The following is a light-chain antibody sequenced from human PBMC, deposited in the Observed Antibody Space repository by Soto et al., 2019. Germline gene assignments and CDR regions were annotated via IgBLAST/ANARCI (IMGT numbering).Light chain of an antibody. J-gene: IGKJ2*01. Sequence: DIQMTQSPSTLSASVGDVVTITCRASQSIGSWLAWYQQKPGKAPKRLIYKATNLQSGVPSRFSGSGSGTDFSLTISSLQAVDSATYFCQQYNDFQYTFGPGTKLEI. V-gene: IGKV1-5*03. CDR2: KAT. CDR1: QSIGSW. CDR3: QQYNDFQYT.